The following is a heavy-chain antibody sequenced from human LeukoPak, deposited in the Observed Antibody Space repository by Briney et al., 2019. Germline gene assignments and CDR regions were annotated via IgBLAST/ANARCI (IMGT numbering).Heavy chain of an antibody. D-gene: IGHD4-17*01. CDR1: GFTFADYG. V-gene: IGHV3-20*04. J-gene: IGHJ4*02. Sequence: GGSLRLSCAASGFTFADYGMNWVRHGPGKGLEWVPGINWNGGTTAYADSVKGRFTISRDNAKNSLYLQMNSLRAEDTALYYCARFNGDYYRIDYWGQGTVVTVSS. CDR2: INWNGGTT. CDR3: ARFNGDYYRIDY.